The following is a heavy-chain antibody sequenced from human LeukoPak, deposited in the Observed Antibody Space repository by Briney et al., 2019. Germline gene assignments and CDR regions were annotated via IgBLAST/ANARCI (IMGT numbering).Heavy chain of an antibody. CDR1: GFTFSTYS. CDR2: INNYGGST. V-gene: IGHV3-23*01. D-gene: IGHD4-17*01. J-gene: IGHJ4*02. CDR3: ARDYGDYAFDY. Sequence: GGSLRLSCAASGFTFSTYSMGWVRQAPGKGLEWVSVINNYGGSTFYADSVKGRFTISRDNSKNTLFLQMNSLRVVDTAVYYCARDYGDYAFDYWGQGTLITVSS.